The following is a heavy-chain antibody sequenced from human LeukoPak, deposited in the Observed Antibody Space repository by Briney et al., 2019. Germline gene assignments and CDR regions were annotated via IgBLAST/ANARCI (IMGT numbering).Heavy chain of an antibody. CDR2: INHSGST. J-gene: IGHJ5*02. CDR3: ERGIRYYYDSSGYYPLNWFDP. V-gene: IGHV4-34*01. Sequence: PSETLSLTCAVYGGSFSGYYWSWIRQPPGKGLEWIGEINHSGSTNYNPSLKSRVTISVDTSKNQFSLKLSSVTAADTVLYYGERGIRYYYDSSGYYPLNWFDPWGQGTLVTVSS. D-gene: IGHD3-22*01. CDR1: GGSFSGYY.